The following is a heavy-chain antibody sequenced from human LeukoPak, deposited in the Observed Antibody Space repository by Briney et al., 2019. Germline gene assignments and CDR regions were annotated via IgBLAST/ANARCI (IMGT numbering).Heavy chain of an antibody. J-gene: IGHJ4*02. D-gene: IGHD3-22*01. Sequence: PGGSLRLSCAASGFAFNKYWMHWVRQAPGKGLVWVSRINGDGSTTSYADSVKGGFTISRDNAKNTLYLQMSSLRAEDTAVYNCATGNYYDSRGYYTFGHWGQGTLVTVSS. CDR3: ATGNYYDSRGYYTFGH. CDR2: INGDGSTT. CDR1: GFAFNKYW. V-gene: IGHV3-74*01.